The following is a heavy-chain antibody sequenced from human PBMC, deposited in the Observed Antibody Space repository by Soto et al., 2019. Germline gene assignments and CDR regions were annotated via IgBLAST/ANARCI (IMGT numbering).Heavy chain of an antibody. CDR1: GFTFSRNG. CDR3: AKNGLSDSPSAIDS. CDR2: ISGTGRNT. D-gene: IGHD2-8*01. J-gene: IGHJ4*02. V-gene: IGHV3-23*01. Sequence: LRLSCATSGFTFSRNGMSWVRQAPGKGLDWVSGISGTGRNTYYADSVKGRFTISRDNSKNTLFLQMNSLRVEDTAVYYCAKNGLSDSPSAIDSWGQGTLVTVSS.